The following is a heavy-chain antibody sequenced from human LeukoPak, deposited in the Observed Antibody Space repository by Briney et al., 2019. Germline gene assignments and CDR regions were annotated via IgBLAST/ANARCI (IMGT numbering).Heavy chain of an antibody. Sequence: GESLKISCKGSGYGFTSYWIGWVRQMPGKGLEWMGIIYPGDSDTRYRPSFQGQVTISADKSITTAYLQWSSLKASDTAMYYCARQRSSQGYFDYWGQGTLVTVSS. J-gene: IGHJ4*02. CDR3: ARQRSSQGYFDY. CDR1: GYGFTSYW. V-gene: IGHV5-51*01. CDR2: IYPGDSDT. D-gene: IGHD6-6*01.